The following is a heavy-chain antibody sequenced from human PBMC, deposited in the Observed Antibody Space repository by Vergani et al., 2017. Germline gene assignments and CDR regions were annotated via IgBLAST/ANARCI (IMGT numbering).Heavy chain of an antibody. J-gene: IGHJ6*02. Sequence: QVQLVQSGAEVKKPGSSVKVSCKASGGTFSSYAISWVRQAPGQGLEWMGGIIPIFGTANYAQKFQGRVTITADESTSTAYMELSSLRSEDTAVYYCARGRVQGVIMIMDYGMDVWGQGTTVTVSS. CDR3: ARGRVQGVIMIMDYGMDV. CDR2: IIPIFGTA. D-gene: IGHD3-10*01. V-gene: IGHV1-69*12. CDR1: GGTFSSYA.